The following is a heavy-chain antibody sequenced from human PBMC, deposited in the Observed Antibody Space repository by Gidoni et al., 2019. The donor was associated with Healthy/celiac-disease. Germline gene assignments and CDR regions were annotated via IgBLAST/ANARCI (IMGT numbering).Heavy chain of an antibody. D-gene: IGHD3-16*02. CDR2: ITGSGGST. V-gene: IGHV3-23*01. CDR3: AQDPNPHFIMITFVGVIGPLDY. Sequence: EVQLLESGGGLVQPGGSLRLSCAASGFTFSSYAMRWVRQAPGKGREWVSAITGSGGSTYSAASVKGRFTLSRHNSKNTLYLQMNSLRAEDTAVYFCAQDPNPHFIMITFVGVIGPLDYWGQGTLVTVSS. CDR1: GFTFSSYA. J-gene: IGHJ4*02.